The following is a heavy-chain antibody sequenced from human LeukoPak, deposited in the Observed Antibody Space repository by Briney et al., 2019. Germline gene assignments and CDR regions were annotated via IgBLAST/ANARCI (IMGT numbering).Heavy chain of an antibody. CDR2: IYYSGST. Sequence: SETLSLTCTVSGDSISSSSSYWGWIRQPPGKGLEWIGSIYYSGSTYYNPSLKSRVSISVDTSKNQFSLKLSSVTAADTAVYYCARPLGVAATQVDYWGQGTLVTVSS. J-gene: IGHJ4*02. CDR1: GDSISSSSSY. V-gene: IGHV4-39*01. D-gene: IGHD2-15*01. CDR3: ARPLGVAATQVDY.